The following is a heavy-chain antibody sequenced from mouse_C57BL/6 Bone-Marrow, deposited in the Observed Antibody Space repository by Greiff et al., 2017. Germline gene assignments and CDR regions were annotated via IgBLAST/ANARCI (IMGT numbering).Heavy chain of an antibody. Sequence: VQLQQPGAELVKPGASVKLSCKASGYTFTSYWMHWVKQRPGQGLEWIGMILPNSGSTNYNEKFKSKATLTVDNSSSTAYMQLSSLTSEDSAVYYCAKNYGYDEGFAYWGQGTLVTVSA. CDR3: AKNYGYDEGFAY. J-gene: IGHJ3*01. V-gene: IGHV1-64*01. CDR1: GYTFTSYW. CDR2: ILPNSGST. D-gene: IGHD2-2*01.